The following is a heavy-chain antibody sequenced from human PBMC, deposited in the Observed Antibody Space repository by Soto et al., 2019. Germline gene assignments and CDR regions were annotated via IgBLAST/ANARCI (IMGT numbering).Heavy chain of an antibody. D-gene: IGHD6-13*01. CDR1: GGTFTSYA. Sequence: SVKVYCKASGGTFTSYAISWVRQAPGQGLEWMGGIIPIFGTANYAQKFQGRVTITADESTSTAYMELSSLRSEDTAVYYCARDDVRLIAAAGGEGYHYVMDVWG. J-gene: IGHJ6*02. CDR3: ARDDVRLIAAAGGEGYHYVMDV. CDR2: IIPIFGTA. V-gene: IGHV1-69*13.